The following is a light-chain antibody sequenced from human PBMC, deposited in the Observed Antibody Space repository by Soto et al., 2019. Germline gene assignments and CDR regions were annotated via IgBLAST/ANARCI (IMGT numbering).Light chain of an antibody. CDR1: QSVLNNSNRKNF. J-gene: IGKJ2*01. CDR3: QQYYSIPYT. CDR2: WAS. V-gene: IGKV4-1*01. Sequence: DIVVTQSPASLAVSLGERATINCRSSQSVLNNSNRKNFLAWYQQKPGQPPKLLFYWASIREIGVPARFSGSGSGADFTLTTSGLQAEDVGVYYCQQYYSIPYTFGPGTKVDIK.